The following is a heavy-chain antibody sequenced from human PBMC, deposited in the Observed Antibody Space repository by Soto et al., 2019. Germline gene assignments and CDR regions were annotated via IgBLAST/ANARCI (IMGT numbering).Heavy chain of an antibody. CDR2: IRYDGSDT. V-gene: IGHV3-33*01. CDR3: ARDRFGGTEGTNWLDP. CDR1: GFKFNSYG. D-gene: IGHD3-10*01. Sequence: QEQLVQSGGGVVQPGRSLRLSCAASGFKFNSYGMHWVRQAPGKGLEGVAVIRYDGSDTSYGESVKGRFTIARDNSKNTLHLQMSSLRVDDTAVYYCARDRFGGTEGTNWLDPWGQGSLVTVSS. J-gene: IGHJ5*02.